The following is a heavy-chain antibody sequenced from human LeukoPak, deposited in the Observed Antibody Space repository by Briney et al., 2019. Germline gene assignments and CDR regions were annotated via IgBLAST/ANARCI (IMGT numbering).Heavy chain of an antibody. CDR1: GGTFSSYA. D-gene: IGHD1-26*01. Sequence: SSVKVSCKASGGTFSSYAISWVRQAPGQGLEWMGGIIPIFGTANYAQKFQGKVTITADESTSTAYMELSSLRSEDTAVYYCARAFDLGATGNWFDPWGQGTLVTVSS. CDR2: IIPIFGTA. V-gene: IGHV1-69*01. CDR3: ARAFDLGATGNWFDP. J-gene: IGHJ5*02.